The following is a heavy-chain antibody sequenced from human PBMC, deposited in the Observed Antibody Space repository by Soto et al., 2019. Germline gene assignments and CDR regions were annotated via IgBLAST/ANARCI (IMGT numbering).Heavy chain of an antibody. CDR2: ISSNGGST. J-gene: IGHJ4*02. V-gene: IGHV3-64D*06. CDR3: VKDFYRWLQSSCFDY. CDR1: GLTFSSYA. D-gene: IGHD5-12*01. Sequence: GGSLRLSCPASGLTFSSYAMHWVRQAPGKGLEYVSAISSNGGSTYYADSVKGRFTISRDNSKNTLYLQMSSLRAEDTAVYYCVKDFYRWLQSSCFDYWGQGTLVTVSS.